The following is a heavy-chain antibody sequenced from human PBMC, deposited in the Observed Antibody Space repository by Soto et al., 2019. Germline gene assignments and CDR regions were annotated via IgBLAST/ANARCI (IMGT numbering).Heavy chain of an antibody. V-gene: IGHV3-48*01. J-gene: IGHJ6*02. CDR2: ISSSNITI. Sequence: GGSLRLSCSSSRFTFISLSMHWVRQAPWKGLDCVSYISSSNITINYADSVKGLFIISRDNAKDSLYQQMHRLRAEDTAVYYCAREGWPLLQTGMDVWGQGTTVTVSS. D-gene: IGHD2-15*01. CDR3: AREGWPLLQTGMDV. CDR1: RFTFISLS.